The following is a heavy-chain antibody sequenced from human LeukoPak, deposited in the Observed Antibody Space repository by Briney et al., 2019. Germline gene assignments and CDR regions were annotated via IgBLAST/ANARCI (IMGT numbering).Heavy chain of an antibody. CDR1: GYTFSSYD. D-gene: IGHD6-6*01. J-gene: IGHJ4*02. CDR3: ARLPKYSRPLDY. V-gene: IGHV1-8*02. CDR2: MNPNSGNT. Sequence: ASVKVSCKASGYTFSSYDINWVRQATGQGFEWMGWMNPNSGNTAYAQKFQGRVTMSRDTSISTAYMELSSLRSEDTAVYYCARLPKYSRPLDYWGQGTLVTVSP.